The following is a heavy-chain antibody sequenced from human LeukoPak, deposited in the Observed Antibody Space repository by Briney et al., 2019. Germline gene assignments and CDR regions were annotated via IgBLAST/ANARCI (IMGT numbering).Heavy chain of an antibody. D-gene: IGHD5-24*01. CDR1: GGSISSYY. CDR3: ARHAMRWLQSLPHFDY. CDR2: IYYSGST. J-gene: IGHJ4*02. Sequence: TSETLSLTCTVSGGSISSYYWSWIRQPPGKGLEWIGYIYYSGSTNYNPSLKSRVTISVDTSKNQFSLKLSSVTAADTAVYYCARHAMRWLQSLPHFDYWGQGTLVTVSS. V-gene: IGHV4-59*08.